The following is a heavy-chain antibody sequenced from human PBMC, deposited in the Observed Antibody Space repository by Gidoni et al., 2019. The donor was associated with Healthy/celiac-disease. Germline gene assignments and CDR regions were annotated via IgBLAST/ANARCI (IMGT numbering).Heavy chain of an antibody. CDR3: AKAFGSGSYFRYFDY. Sequence: EVQLVESGGGLVQPGRSLRLSCAAPGFTSDDYAMPWVRQAPGKGLEWVSGISWNSGSIGYADSVKGRFTISRDNAKNSLYLQMNSLRAEDTALYYCAKAFGSGSYFRYFDYWGQGTLVTVSS. J-gene: IGHJ4*02. CDR2: ISWNSGSI. V-gene: IGHV3-9*02. D-gene: IGHD3-10*01. CDR1: GFTSDDYA.